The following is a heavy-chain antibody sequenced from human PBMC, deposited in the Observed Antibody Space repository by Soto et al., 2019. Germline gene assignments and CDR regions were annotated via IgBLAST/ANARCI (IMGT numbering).Heavy chain of an antibody. CDR2: ISSSSSTI. CDR1: GFTFSSYS. CDR3: AVVPAANGHYGMDV. Sequence: EVQLVESGGGLVQPGGSLRLSCAASGFTFSSYSMNWVRQAPGKGLEWVSYISSSSSTIYYADSVKGRFTISRDTAKSLLDLQVNILRAADTAVYYCAVVPAANGHYGMDVWGQGTTVTVSS. V-gene: IGHV3-48*01. D-gene: IGHD2-2*01. J-gene: IGHJ6*02.